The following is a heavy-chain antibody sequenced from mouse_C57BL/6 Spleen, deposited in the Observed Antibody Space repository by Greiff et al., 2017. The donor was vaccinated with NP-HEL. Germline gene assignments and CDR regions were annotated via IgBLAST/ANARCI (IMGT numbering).Heavy chain of an antibody. D-gene: IGHD1-1*01. CDR2: INYDGSST. V-gene: IGHV5-16*01. Sequence: EVKLVESEGGLVQPGSSMKLSCTASGFTFSDYYMAWVRQVPEKGLEWVANINYDGSSTYYLDSLKSRFIISRDNAKNTLYLQMSSLKSEDTATYYCAREGGYYYGSEYFDVWGTGTTVTVSS. CDR1: GFTFSDYY. CDR3: AREGGYYYGSEYFDV. J-gene: IGHJ1*03.